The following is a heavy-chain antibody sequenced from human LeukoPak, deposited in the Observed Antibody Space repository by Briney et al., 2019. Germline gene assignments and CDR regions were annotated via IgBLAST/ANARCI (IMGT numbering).Heavy chain of an antibody. Sequence: PSETLSLTCTVSGGSISSSSYYWGWIRQPPGKGLEWIGSIYYSGSTYYNPSLKSRVTISVDTSNNQFSLKLSSVTAADTAVYYCAKYNWNDEALEYWGQGTLVTVAS. D-gene: IGHD1-20*01. V-gene: IGHV4-39*01. J-gene: IGHJ4*02. CDR3: AKYNWNDEALEY. CDR1: GGSISSSSYY. CDR2: IYYSGST.